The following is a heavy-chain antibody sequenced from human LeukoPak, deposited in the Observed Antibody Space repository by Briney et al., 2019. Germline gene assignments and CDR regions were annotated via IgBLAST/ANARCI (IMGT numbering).Heavy chain of an antibody. CDR2: IYYSGRT. CDR3: ARDYSGDYDSSGYLYYLDY. Sequence: SETLSLTCIVSGDSVSSGYYYWSWIRQPPGKGLECIGNIYYSGRTNYNPSHKSRVTISVDTSKNQFSLKLSSVTAADTAVYYCARDYSGDYDSSGYLYYLDYWGQGFLVTVSS. CDR1: GDSVSSGYYY. J-gene: IGHJ4*02. D-gene: IGHD3-22*01. V-gene: IGHV4-61*01.